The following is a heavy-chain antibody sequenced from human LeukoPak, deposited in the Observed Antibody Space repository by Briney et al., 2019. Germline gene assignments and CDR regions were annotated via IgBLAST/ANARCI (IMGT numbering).Heavy chain of an antibody. CDR1: GGSISSYY. Sequence: PSETLSLTCTVSGGSISSYYWSWIRHPPGKGLEWIGYIYYSGSTNYNPSLKSRVTISVDTSKNQFSLKLSSVTAADTAVYYCARDLNGYCSSTSCPAFDIWGQGTMVTVSS. D-gene: IGHD2-2*03. CDR3: ARDLNGYCSSTSCPAFDI. V-gene: IGHV4-59*12. J-gene: IGHJ3*02. CDR2: IYYSGST.